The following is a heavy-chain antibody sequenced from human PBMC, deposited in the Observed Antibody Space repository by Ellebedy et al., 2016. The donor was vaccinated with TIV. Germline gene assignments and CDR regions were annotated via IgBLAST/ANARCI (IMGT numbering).Heavy chain of an antibody. J-gene: IGHJ4*02. Sequence: SETLSLTCTVSGGSISSSSYYWGWIRQPPGKGLEWIGSIYYSGGTYYNPSLKSRVTISVDTSKNQFSLKLSSVTAADTAVYYCASEDYYDSSVKAYWGQGTLVTVSS. CDR1: GGSISSSSYY. CDR3: ASEDYYDSSVKAY. D-gene: IGHD3-22*01. V-gene: IGHV4-39*07. CDR2: IYYSGGT.